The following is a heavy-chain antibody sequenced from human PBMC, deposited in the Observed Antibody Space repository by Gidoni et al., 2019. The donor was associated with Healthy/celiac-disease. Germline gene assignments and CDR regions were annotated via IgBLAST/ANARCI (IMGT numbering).Heavy chain of an antibody. CDR3: AKNPDYSNYEGVFDY. CDR1: GFTFSRYA. CDR2: ISGSGGST. J-gene: IGHJ4*02. D-gene: IGHD4-4*01. Sequence: EVQLLESGGGLVQPGGSLRLSCAASGFTFSRYARSWVRQAPGKGLEWVSAISGSGGSTYYADSVKGRFTISRDNSKNTLYLQMNSLRAEDTAVYYCAKNPDYSNYEGVFDYWGQGTLVTVSS. V-gene: IGHV3-23*01.